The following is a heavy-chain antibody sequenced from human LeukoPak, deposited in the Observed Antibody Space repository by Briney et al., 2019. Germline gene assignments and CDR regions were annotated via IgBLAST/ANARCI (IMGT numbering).Heavy chain of an antibody. CDR2: IYYSGST. J-gene: IGHJ5*02. V-gene: IGHV4-59*01. Sequence: SETPSLTCTVSGGSISSYYWSWIRQPPGKGLEWIGYIYYSGSTNYNPSLKSRVTISVDTSKNQFSLKLSSVTAAGTAVYYCAREVVITVANWFDPWGQGTLVTVSS. D-gene: IGHD3-22*01. CDR3: AREVVITVANWFDP. CDR1: GGSISSYY.